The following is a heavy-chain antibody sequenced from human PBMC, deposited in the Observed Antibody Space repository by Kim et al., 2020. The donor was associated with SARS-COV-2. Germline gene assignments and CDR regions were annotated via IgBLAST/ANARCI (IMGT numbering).Heavy chain of an antibody. D-gene: IGHD6-13*01. CDR2: ISGSGGST. V-gene: IGHV3-23*01. CDR1: GFTFSSYA. Sequence: GGSLRLSCAASGFTFSSYAMSWVRQAPGKGLEWVSGISGSGGSTYHADSVRGRFTISRDNSKSTLYLQVNSLRAEDTAVYYCARGGYSNTWFYGMDVWGQGTTVTVSS. J-gene: IGHJ6*02. CDR3: ARGGYSNTWFYGMDV.